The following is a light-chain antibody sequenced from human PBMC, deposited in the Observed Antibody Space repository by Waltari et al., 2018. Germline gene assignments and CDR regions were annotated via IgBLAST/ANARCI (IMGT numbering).Light chain of an antibody. CDR1: QSISSY. CDR2: AAS. V-gene: IGKV1-39*01. CDR3: QQSYSTPPT. Sequence: DIQMPQSPSSLSASVADRVTITCRASQSISSYLNWYQQKPGKAPKLLIYAASSLQSGVPSRFSGSGSGTDFTLTISSLQPEDFATYYCQQSYSTPPTFGGGTKVEIK. J-gene: IGKJ4*01.